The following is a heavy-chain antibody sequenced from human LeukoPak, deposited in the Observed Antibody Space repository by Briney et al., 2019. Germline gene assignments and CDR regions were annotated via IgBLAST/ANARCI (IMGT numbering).Heavy chain of an antibody. D-gene: IGHD3-22*01. Sequence: PSETLSLTCTVSGAAISSSYWSWIRQPPGKRLEWLGFIHYNGHTNYNPSLQRRVTISTDTSKNQFSLKLNSVTAADTAVHYCARGYYDSSGYSNTFDIWGQGTMVTVSS. J-gene: IGHJ3*02. CDR2: IHYNGHT. V-gene: IGHV4-59*01. CDR1: GAAISSSY. CDR3: ARGYYDSSGYSNTFDI.